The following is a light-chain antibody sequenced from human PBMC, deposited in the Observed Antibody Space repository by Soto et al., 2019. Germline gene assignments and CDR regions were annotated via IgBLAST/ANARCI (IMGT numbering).Light chain of an antibody. J-gene: IGKJ1*01. CDR3: HQYNDWPPA. CDR1: QSVSTN. CDR2: GPS. Sequence: EIVVTQSPATLSVSPGERATLSCRASQSVSTNLAWYQQKPGQAPRLLIYGPSTRASGVPARFSGSGSGREFTLTISSLQSEDSAVYYCHQYNDWPPAFGQGNKVEIK. V-gene: IGKV3-15*01.